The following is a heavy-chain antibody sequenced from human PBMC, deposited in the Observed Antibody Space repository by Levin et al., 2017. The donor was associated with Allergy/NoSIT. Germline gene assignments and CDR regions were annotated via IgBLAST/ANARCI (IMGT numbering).Heavy chain of an antibody. D-gene: IGHD3-3*01. CDR1: GGSMSYYY. CDR2: IYDSGTT. CDR3: ARVGRSGYFPHYHYYYMDG. Sequence: SETLSLTCTVSGGSMSYYYWTWVRQPPGKGLEWIGNIYDSGTTNNNPSLKSRVTISVDTSKNQFSLKLSPVTAADTALYYCARVGRSGYFPHYHYYYMDGWGKGTTVTVS. J-gene: IGHJ6*03. V-gene: IGHV4-59*01.